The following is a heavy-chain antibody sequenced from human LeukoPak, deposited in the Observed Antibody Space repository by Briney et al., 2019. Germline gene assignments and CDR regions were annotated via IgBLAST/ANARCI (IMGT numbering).Heavy chain of an antibody. D-gene: IGHD7-27*01. J-gene: IGHJ5*02. V-gene: IGHV3-74*01. CDR2: INSDGSWT. CDR3: ARSSLGWFDP. CDR1: GNYW. Sequence: GGSLRLSCAASGNYWMHWVRQAPGKGLVWVSHINSDGSWTSYADSVKGRFTISKDNAKNTVYLQMNSLRAEDTAVYYCARSSLGWFDPWGQGTLVTVSS.